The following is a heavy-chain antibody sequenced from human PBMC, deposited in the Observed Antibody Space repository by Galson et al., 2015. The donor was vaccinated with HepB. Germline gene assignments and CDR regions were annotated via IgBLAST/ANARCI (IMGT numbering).Heavy chain of an antibody. CDR2: INPNSGGT. Sequence: SVKVSCKASGSTFTGYYMHWVRQAPGQGLEWMGRINPNSGGTNYAQKFQGRVTMTRDTSISTAYMELSRLRSDDTAVYYCARDQMVLSYGDGLFDYWGQGTLVTVSS. CDR1: GSTFTGYY. CDR3: ARDQMVLSYGDGLFDY. D-gene: IGHD4-17*01. V-gene: IGHV1-2*06. J-gene: IGHJ4*02.